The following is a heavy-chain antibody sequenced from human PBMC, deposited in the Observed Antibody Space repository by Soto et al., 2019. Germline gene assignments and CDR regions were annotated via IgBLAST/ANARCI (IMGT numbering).Heavy chain of an antibody. CDR2: IDPSDSYT. CDR3: ARHGASVYDSSSWYQGWFDP. CDR1: GYSFTSYW. D-gene: IGHD6-13*01. V-gene: IGHV5-10-1*01. J-gene: IGHJ5*02. Sequence: GSLKISCKGSGYSFTSYWISWVRQMPGKGLEWMGRIDPSDSYTNYSPSFQGHVTISADKSISTAYLQWSSLKASDTAMYYCARHGASVYDSSSWYQGWFDPWGQGTLVTVSS.